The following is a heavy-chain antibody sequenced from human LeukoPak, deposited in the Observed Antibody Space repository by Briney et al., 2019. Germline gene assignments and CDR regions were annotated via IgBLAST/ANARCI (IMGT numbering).Heavy chain of an antibody. V-gene: IGHV1-18*01. Sequence: ASVKVSCKASGYTFTSYGISWVRQAPGQGLEWMGWISAYNGNTNYAQKLQGRVTMTTDTSTSTAYMELRSLRSDDTAVYYCARGQCSGGSCYNGMDVWGQGTTVTVSS. CDR2: ISAYNGNT. J-gene: IGHJ6*02. CDR1: GYTFTSYG. D-gene: IGHD2-15*01. CDR3: ARGQCSGGSCYNGMDV.